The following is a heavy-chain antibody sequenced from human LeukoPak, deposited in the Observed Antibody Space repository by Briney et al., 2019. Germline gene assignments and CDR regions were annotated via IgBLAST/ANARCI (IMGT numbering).Heavy chain of an antibody. Sequence: GGSLRLSCAASGFTFSSYAMSWVRQAPGKGLEWVSAISGSGGSTYYADSVKGRFTISRDNSKNTLYLQMNSLRAEDTAVYYCAKDQYRGKYSSGWYVADYWGQGTLVTVSS. CDR3: AKDQYRGKYSSGWYVADY. D-gene: IGHD6-19*01. CDR2: ISGSGGST. V-gene: IGHV3-23*01. CDR1: GFTFSSYA. J-gene: IGHJ4*02.